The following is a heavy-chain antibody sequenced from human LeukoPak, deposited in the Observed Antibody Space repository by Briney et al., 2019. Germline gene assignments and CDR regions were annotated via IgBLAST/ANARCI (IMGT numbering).Heavy chain of an antibody. V-gene: IGHV4-34*01. J-gene: IGHJ6*02. CDR2: INHSGST. Sequence: SETLSLTCAVYGGSFSGYYWSWIRQPPGKGLEWIGEINHSGSTNYNPSLKSRVTTSVDTSKNQFSLKLSSVTAADTAVYYCARQRLGYCSSTSCPSRYYYYGVDVWGQGTTVTVSS. D-gene: IGHD2-2*01. CDR1: GGSFSGYY. CDR3: ARQRLGYCSSTSCPSRYYYYGVDV.